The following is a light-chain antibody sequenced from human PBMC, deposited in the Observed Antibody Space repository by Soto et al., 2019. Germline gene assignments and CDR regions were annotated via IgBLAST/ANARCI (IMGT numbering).Light chain of an antibody. CDR1: RSVSASY. Sequence: EIVLTQSPGTLSLSPGERATLSCRASRSVSASYLAWYQQKPGQAPRLLIYGASSRATGFPDRFSGSGSGKDFTLTISRLEPEDSAVYYCQQYDTSATFGQGNKLEI. CDR3: QQYDTSAT. J-gene: IGKJ2*01. V-gene: IGKV3-20*01. CDR2: GAS.